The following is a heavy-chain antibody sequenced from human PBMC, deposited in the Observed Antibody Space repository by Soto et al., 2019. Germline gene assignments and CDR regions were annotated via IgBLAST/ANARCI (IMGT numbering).Heavy chain of an antibody. CDR1: GDTFTNYW. CDR3: ARLYSGGAPTMTRNSYYYYGMDV. D-gene: IGHD2-8*02. CDR2: IYPGDSDT. J-gene: IGHJ6*02. V-gene: IGHV5-51*01. Sequence: LGASLKSSCKGPGDTFTNYWIGWVRQMNGKGLEWMGIIYPGDSDTKYNPSFQGQVTISADKSITTTYLQWSSLKASDTAMYYCARLYSGGAPTMTRNSYYYYGMDVWRQGTTVTVSS.